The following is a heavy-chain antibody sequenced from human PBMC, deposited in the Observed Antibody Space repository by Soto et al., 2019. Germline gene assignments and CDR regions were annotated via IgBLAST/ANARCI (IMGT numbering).Heavy chain of an antibody. CDR3: AKGVEYYGSGSYFGGMDV. V-gene: IGHV3-23*01. D-gene: IGHD3-10*01. CDR1: GFTFSSYA. J-gene: IGHJ6*02. CDR2: ISGSGGST. Sequence: EVQLLESGGGLVQPGGSLRLSCAASGFTFSSYAMSWVRQAPGKGLEWVSAISGSGGSTYYADSVKGRFTISRDNSKNTLYLEMNSRRAEDTAVYYCAKGVEYYGSGSYFGGMDVWGQGTTVTVSS.